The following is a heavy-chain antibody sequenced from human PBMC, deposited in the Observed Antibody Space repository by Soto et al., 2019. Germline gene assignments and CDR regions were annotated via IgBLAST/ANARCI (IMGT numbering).Heavy chain of an antibody. CDR3: AKPVLRFLEWSPADY. CDR1: GFTFSSYG. D-gene: IGHD3-3*01. V-gene: IGHV3-30*18. J-gene: IGHJ4*02. Sequence: GGSLRLSCAASGFTFSSYGMHWVRQAPGKGLKWVAVISYDGSNKYYADSVKGRFTISRDNSKNTLYLQMNSLRAEDTAVYYCAKPVLRFLEWSPADYWGQGTLVTVSS. CDR2: ISYDGSNK.